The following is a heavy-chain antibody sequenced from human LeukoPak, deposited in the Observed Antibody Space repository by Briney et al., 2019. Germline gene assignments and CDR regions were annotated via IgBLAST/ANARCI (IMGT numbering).Heavy chain of an antibody. J-gene: IGHJ5*02. D-gene: IGHD3-22*01. CDR1: GYTSTSYG. V-gene: IGHV1-18*01. Sequence: ASVKVSCKASGYTSTSYGISWVRQAPGQGLEWMGWISAYNGNTNYAQKLQGRVTMTTDTSTSTAYMELRSLRSDDTAVYYCARDRYYYDSSGYYDWFDPWGQGTLVTVSS. CDR3: ARDRYYYDSSGYYDWFDP. CDR2: ISAYNGNT.